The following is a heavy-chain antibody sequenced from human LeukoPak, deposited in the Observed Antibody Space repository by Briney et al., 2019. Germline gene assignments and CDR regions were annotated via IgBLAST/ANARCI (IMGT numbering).Heavy chain of an antibody. CDR3: AKSHHVTAIDY. J-gene: IGHJ4*02. Sequence: GGSLRLSCAASGFTFSSYGMSWVRQAPGKGLEWVSAISGSGGSTYYAGSVKGRFTISRDNSKNTLYLQLNSLRADDTAVYYCAKSHHVTAIDYWGQGTLVTVSS. V-gene: IGHV3-23*01. D-gene: IGHD2-21*02. CDR2: ISGSGGST. CDR1: GFTFSSYG.